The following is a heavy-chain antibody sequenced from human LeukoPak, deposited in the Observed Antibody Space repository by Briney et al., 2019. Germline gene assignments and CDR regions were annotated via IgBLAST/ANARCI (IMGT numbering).Heavy chain of an antibody. CDR1: GGSISSYY. J-gene: IGHJ4*02. CDR3: ARDGYYYGSGSYPVDY. CDR2: IHQSGST. Sequence: SETLSLTCTVSGGSISSYYWGWIRQPPGKGLEWIGTIHQSGSTHYNPSLKSRVTISVPTSKNQSSLQLNSVTAADTAVYYCARDGYYYGSGSYPVDYWGQGTLVTVSS. V-gene: IGHV4-59*12. D-gene: IGHD3-10*01.